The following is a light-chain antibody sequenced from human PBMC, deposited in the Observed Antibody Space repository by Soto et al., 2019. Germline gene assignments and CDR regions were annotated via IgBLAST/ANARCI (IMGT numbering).Light chain of an antibody. CDR1: QSVSSSY. CDR3: QQYGSSPNT. V-gene: IGKV3-20*01. J-gene: IGKJ2*01. CDR2: GAS. Sequence: EIVLTQSPGTLSLSLGERATLSCRASQSVSSSYLAWYQQKPGQAPRLLIYGASSRATGMPDRFSGSGSGRDFNLNISRLEPEDFAVYYCQQYGSSPNTFGQGTKLEIK.